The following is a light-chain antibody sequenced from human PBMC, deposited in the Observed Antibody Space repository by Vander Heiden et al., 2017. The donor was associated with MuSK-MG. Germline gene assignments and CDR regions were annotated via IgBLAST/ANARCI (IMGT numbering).Light chain of an antibody. CDR1: SSNIGSNT. CDR3: AAWEDSLNGGVV. J-gene: IGLJ3*02. CDR2: NIN. V-gene: IGLV1-44*01. Sequence: QSVLTQPPSASGTPGQRVTISCSGSSSNIGSNTVTWYQQLPGTAPNLLIYNINQRPSGVPDRVSGSKSGTSASMAISGLQSEEEADYYCAAWEDSLNGGVVFGGGTKLTVL.